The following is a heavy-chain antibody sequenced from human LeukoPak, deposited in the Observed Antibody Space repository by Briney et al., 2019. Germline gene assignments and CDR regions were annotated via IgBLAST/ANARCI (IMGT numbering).Heavy chain of an antibody. Sequence: GGSLRLSCAASGFTFSSYWMSWVRQAPGKGLEWVANIKQDGSEKYYVDSVKGRFTISRDNAKNSMYLQMNSLRAEDTAVYYCARDQILRYDSSGYYSGFDYWGQGTLVTVSS. CDR3: ARDQILRYDSSGYYSGFDY. D-gene: IGHD3-22*01. J-gene: IGHJ4*02. CDR2: IKQDGSEK. CDR1: GFTFSSYW. V-gene: IGHV3-7*01.